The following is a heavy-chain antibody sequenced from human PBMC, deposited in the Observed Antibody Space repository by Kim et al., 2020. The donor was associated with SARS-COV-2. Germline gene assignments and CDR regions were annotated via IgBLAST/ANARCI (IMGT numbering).Heavy chain of an antibody. Sequence: SQTLSLTCAISGDSVSSNSAAWNWIRQSPSRGLEWLGRTYYRSKWYNDYAVSVKSRITINPDTSKNQFSLQLNSVTPEDTAVYYCARDVPPIYYDILTGYYKRYYYYGMDVWGQGTTVTVSS. V-gene: IGHV6-1*01. D-gene: IGHD3-9*01. CDR1: GDSVSSNSAA. J-gene: IGHJ6*02. CDR3: ARDVPPIYYDILTGYYKRYYYYGMDV. CDR2: TYYRSKWYN.